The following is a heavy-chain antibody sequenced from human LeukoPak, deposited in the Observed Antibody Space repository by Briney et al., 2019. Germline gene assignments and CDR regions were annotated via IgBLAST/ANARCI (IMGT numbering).Heavy chain of an antibody. CDR3: ARGPASGSTFAWFDP. V-gene: IGHV4-34*01. J-gene: IGHJ5*02. Sequence: NPSETLSLTCAVYGGSLSSYYWRCIRQPPGRGLEWIGEIINSGSTKYNPSLKSRVTISVDMSKNQFSLELSSVTAVDMAVYYCARGPASGSTFAWFDPWGQGTLVTVSS. CDR2: IINSGST. CDR1: GGSLSSYY. D-gene: IGHD3-10*01.